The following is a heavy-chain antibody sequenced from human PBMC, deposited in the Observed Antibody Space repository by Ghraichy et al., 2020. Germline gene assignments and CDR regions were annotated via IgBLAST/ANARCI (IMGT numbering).Heavy chain of an antibody. CDR2: IYYSGST. J-gene: IGHJ4*02. D-gene: IGHD4-17*01. CDR1: GGSISSGGYY. V-gene: IGHV4-31*03. CDR3: ARVPLGYGDPQLSGGFDY. Sequence: SETLSLTCTVSGGSISSGGYYWSWIRQHPGKGLEWIGYIYYSGSTYYNPSLKSRVTISVDTSKNQFSLKLSSVTAADTAVYYCARVPLGYGDPQLSGGFDYWGQGTLVTVSS.